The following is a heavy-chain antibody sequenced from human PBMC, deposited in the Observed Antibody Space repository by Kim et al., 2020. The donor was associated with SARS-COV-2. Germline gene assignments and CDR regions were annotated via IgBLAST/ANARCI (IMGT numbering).Heavy chain of an antibody. CDR3: AKDFAGSICCGDCYHY. Sequence: GGSLRLSCAASGFTFRSYAMAWVRQAPGKGLEWVSTVNPDGSATHYADSVKGRFTISRDMSKNTLSLQMDSLRAEDTAVYYCAKDFAGSICCGDCYHY. V-gene: IGHV3-23*01. CDR2: VNPDGSAT. J-gene: IGHJ4*01. CDR1: GFTFRSYA. D-gene: IGHD2-21*01.